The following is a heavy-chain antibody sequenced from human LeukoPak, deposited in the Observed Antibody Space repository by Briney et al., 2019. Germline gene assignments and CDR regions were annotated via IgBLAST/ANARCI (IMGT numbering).Heavy chain of an antibody. V-gene: IGHV1-18*01. CDR3: ARELLLRYFDWLPLDY. J-gene: IGHJ4*02. D-gene: IGHD3-9*01. CDR1: GYTFTSYG. Sequence: ASVKVSCKASGYTFTSYGISWVRQAPGQGLEWMGWISAYNGITNYAQKLQGRVTMTTDTSTSTAYMELRSLRSDDTAVYYCARELLLRYFDWLPLDYWGQGTLVTVSS. CDR2: ISAYNGIT.